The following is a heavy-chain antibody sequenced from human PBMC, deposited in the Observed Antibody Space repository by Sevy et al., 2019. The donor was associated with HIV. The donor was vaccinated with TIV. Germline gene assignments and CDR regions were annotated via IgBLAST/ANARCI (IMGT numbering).Heavy chain of an antibody. V-gene: IGHV1-24*01. CDR3: ATTKDYYESSGDPFDY. CDR1: GYTLTQLS. J-gene: IGHJ4*02. D-gene: IGHD3-22*01. Sequence: ALVKVSCKLSGYTLTQLSMHWVRQAPGKGLEWLGSFDPEDDETIYAQKFQGRVTMTEDTSTDTAYMELSRLRSEDTAVYYCATTKDYYESSGDPFDYWGQGTLVTVSS. CDR2: FDPEDDET.